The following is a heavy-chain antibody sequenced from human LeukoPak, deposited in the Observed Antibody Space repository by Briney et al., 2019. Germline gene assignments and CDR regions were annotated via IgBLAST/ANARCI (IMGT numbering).Heavy chain of an antibody. Sequence: SETLSLTCTVSGGSISSYYWSLIRQPPGKGLEWIGYIYYSGSTNYNPSLKSRVTISVDTSKNQFSLKLSSVTAADTAVYYCARGDYGDYVRYFDYWGQGTLVTVSS. CDR2: IYYSGST. V-gene: IGHV4-59*01. D-gene: IGHD4-17*01. CDR1: GGSISSYY. CDR3: ARGDYGDYVRYFDY. J-gene: IGHJ4*02.